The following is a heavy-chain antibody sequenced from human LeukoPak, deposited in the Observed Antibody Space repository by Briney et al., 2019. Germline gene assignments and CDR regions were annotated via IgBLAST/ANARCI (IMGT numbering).Heavy chain of an antibody. CDR1: GGTFSSYA. V-gene: IGHV1-69*05. CDR3: ARDNSVGDIAWWFDP. J-gene: IGHJ5*02. CDR2: IIPIFGTA. Sequence: SVKVSCKASGGTFSSYAISWVRQAPGQGLEWMGGIIPIFGTANYAQKFQGRVTMTRDKSTTTDYMELSSLRSEDTAVYYCARDNSVGDIAWWFDPWGQGTLVTVSS. D-gene: IGHD3-16*02.